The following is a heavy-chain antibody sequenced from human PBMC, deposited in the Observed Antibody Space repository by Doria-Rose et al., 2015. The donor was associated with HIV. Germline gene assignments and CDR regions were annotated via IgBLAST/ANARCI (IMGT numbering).Heavy chain of an antibody. D-gene: IGHD6-13*01. CDR1: GVSLSSPGMG. CDR2: IVSDDER. J-gene: IGHJ4*02. V-gene: IGHV2-26*01. Sequence: QESGPVPVKPTETLTLTCTVSGVSLSSPGMGVSWIRQPPGKALEWLAYIVSDDERSYKTSMKSRLTITSGTSKSQVVLTMTDMDPVDTATYYCARIKSSRWYHKYYFDFWGQGSLVIVSA. CDR3: ARIKSSRWYHKYYFDF.